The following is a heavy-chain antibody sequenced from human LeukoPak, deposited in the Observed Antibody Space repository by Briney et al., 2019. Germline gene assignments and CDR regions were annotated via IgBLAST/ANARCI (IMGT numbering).Heavy chain of an antibody. CDR2: IYYSGST. CDR3: ARREGGRIAAAGKPGQRYYWYFDL. J-gene: IGHJ2*01. D-gene: IGHD6-13*01. CDR1: GGSISSSSYY. Sequence: SETLSLTCTVSGGSISSSSYYWGWIRQPPGKGLEWIGSIYYSGSTYYNPSLKSRVTISVDTSKNQFSLKLSSVTAADTAVYYCARREGGRIAAAGKPGQRYYWYFDLWGRGTLVTVSS. V-gene: IGHV4-39*07.